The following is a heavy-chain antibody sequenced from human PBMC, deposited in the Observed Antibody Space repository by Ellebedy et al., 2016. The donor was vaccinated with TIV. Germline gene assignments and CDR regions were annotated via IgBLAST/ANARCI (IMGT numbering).Heavy chain of an antibody. CDR3: ARGRLYGGPRLGGWFDP. CDR1: GGSVSSGRYY. J-gene: IGHJ5*02. D-gene: IGHD4-23*01. CDR2: IRHDGST. V-gene: IGHV4-61*01. Sequence: MPSETLSLTCTVSGGSVSSGRYYWSWIRQPPGKGLEWIGEIRHDGSTNYNPSLKSRVTMSVDTSKNQFSLNLTSVTAADTAIYYCARGRLYGGPRLGGWFDPWGEGTLVTVSS.